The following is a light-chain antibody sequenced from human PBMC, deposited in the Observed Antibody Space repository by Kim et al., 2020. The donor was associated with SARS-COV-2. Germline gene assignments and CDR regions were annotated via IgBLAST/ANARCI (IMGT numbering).Light chain of an antibody. CDR1: SSDVGGYNH. Sequence: GQSITISCTGTSSDVGGYNHVCWYQQHPGKAPKLMIHDVNKRPSGVSSRFSGSKSGSTASLTISSLQAGDEADYYCSSLTSSITYVFGTGTKVTVL. V-gene: IGLV2-14*03. CDR3: SSLTSSITYV. CDR2: DVN. J-gene: IGLJ1*01.